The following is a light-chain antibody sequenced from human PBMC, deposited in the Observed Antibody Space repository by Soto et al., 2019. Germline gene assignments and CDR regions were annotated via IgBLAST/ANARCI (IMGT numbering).Light chain of an antibody. CDR3: QQYSSSLWT. CDR1: QSVDSSY. CDR2: DAS. Sequence: EIVLTQSPATLSLSPGERATLSCRASQSVDSSYVAWYQQKPGLAPRLLMFDASSRANGIPDRFRGSGSGTGFTLTISSLESEDFAVYYCQQYSSSLWTFGQGTKVDIK. V-gene: IGKV3D-20*01. J-gene: IGKJ1*01.